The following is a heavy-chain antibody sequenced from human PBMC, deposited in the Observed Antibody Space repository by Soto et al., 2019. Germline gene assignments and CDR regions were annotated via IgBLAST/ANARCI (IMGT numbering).Heavy chain of an antibody. V-gene: IGHV3-66*01. D-gene: IGHD5-12*01. CDR3: ASLYSGYDLVDY. Sequence: EVQLVESGGGLVQPGGSLRLSCAASGFTVSSNYMSWVRQAPGKGLEWVSVIYSGGSTYYADSVKGRFTISRDNSKNTLYLQMNSLRAEDTAVGYCASLYSGYDLVDYWGQGTLVTVSS. J-gene: IGHJ4*02. CDR2: IYSGGST. CDR1: GFTVSSNY.